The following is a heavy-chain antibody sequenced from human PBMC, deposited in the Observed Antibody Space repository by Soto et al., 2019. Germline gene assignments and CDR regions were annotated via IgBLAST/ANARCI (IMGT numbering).Heavy chain of an antibody. Sequence: GESLKISCKASGYKFISYWIGWVRQMPGKGLEWMGIILPGDSDIRFSPSFQGQVTISADKSVSTAYLQWSSLKASDTAMYYCARRSAAGNLDYWGQGTLVTVSS. CDR2: ILPGDSDI. J-gene: IGHJ4*02. V-gene: IGHV5-51*01. CDR3: ARRSAAGNLDY. CDR1: GYKFISYW. D-gene: IGHD6-13*01.